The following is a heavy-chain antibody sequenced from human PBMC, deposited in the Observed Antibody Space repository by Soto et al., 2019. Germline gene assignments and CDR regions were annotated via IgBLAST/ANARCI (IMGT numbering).Heavy chain of an antibody. J-gene: IGHJ4*02. V-gene: IGHV3-30*03. CDR2: ISYDGSNK. CDR1: GFTFSSYG. Sequence: GGSLRLSCAASGFTFSSYGMHWVRRAPGKGLEWVAVISYDGSNKYYADSVKGRFTISRDNAKSTLYLRMNSLRAEDTAVYYCARALGATRFDSWGQGTLVTVSS. D-gene: IGHD1-26*01. CDR3: ARALGATRFDS.